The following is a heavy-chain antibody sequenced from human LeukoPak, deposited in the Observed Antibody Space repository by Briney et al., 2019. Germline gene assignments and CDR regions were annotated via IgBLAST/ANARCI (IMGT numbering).Heavy chain of an antibody. J-gene: IGHJ6*02. D-gene: IGHD3-3*01. Sequence: GGSLRLSCAASGFTFSSYAMHWVRQAPGKGLEWVAVISYDGSNKYYADSVKGRFTISRDNSKDTLYLQMNSLRAEDTAVYYCARAYYDFWSGYSLYYGMDVWGQGTTVTVSS. CDR1: GFTFSSYA. V-gene: IGHV3-30-3*01. CDR2: ISYDGSNK. CDR3: ARAYYDFWSGYSLYYGMDV.